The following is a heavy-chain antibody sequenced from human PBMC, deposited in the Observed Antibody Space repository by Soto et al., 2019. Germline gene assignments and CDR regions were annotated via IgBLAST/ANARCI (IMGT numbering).Heavy chain of an antibody. CDR2: ISGSGGSA. J-gene: IGHJ6*03. V-gene: IGHV3-23*01. D-gene: IGHD3-10*01. CDR3: AEVRISSYYMDV. CDR1: GFPFSNFA. Sequence: GGSLRLSCAGSGFPFSNFAMSWVRQAPGKGLEWVSIISGSGGSAYYVDSVKGRFTISRDNSKNTVYLQMNSLRAEDTAVYYCAEVRISSYYMDVWGQGTTVTVS.